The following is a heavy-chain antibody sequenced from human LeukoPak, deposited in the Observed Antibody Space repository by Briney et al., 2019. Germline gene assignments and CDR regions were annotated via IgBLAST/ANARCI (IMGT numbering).Heavy chain of an antibody. D-gene: IGHD6-13*01. V-gene: IGHV5-51*01. CDR2: IYPGDSDT. CDR3: ATPYPYKAAAGINAFDI. Sequence: GESLKISCKGSGYSFTSYWIGWVRQMPGKGLEWMGIIYPGDSDTRYSPSFQGQVTISADKSISTAYLQWSSLKASDTAMYHCATPYPYKAAAGINAFDIWGQGTMVTVSS. J-gene: IGHJ3*02. CDR1: GYSFTSYW.